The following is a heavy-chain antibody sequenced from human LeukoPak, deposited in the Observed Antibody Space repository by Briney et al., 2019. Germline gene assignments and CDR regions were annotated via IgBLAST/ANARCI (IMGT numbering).Heavy chain of an antibody. V-gene: IGHV4-59*01. J-gene: IGHJ6*02. CDR1: GGSISSYY. CDR2: IYYSGST. D-gene: IGHD4-17*01. CDR3: AITYGDYPPYYYGMDV. Sequence: SETLSLTCTVSGGSISSYYWSWIRQPPGKGLEWIGYIYYSGSTNYNPSLKSRVTISVDTSKNQFSLKLSSVTAADTAVYYCAITYGDYPPYYYGMDVWGQGTTVTVSS.